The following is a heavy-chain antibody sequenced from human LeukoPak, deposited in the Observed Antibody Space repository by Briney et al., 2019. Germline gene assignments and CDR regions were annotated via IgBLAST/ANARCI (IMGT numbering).Heavy chain of an antibody. CDR2: INHSGST. Sequence: SETLSLXCAVYGGSFSGYYWSWIRQPPGKGLGWIGEINHSGSTNYNPSLKSRVTISVDTSKNQFSLKLSSVTAADTAVYYCARARSGWLFDYWGQGTLVTVSS. J-gene: IGHJ4*02. CDR1: GGSFSGYY. CDR3: ARARSGWLFDY. D-gene: IGHD6-19*01. V-gene: IGHV4-34*01.